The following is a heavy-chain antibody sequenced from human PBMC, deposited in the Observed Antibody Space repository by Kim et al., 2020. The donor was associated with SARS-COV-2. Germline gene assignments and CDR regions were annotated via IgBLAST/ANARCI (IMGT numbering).Heavy chain of an antibody. CDR3: ARLGYNWNQIGAFDI. V-gene: IGHV1-2*02. J-gene: IGHJ3*02. CDR1: GYTFPGYS. D-gene: IGHD1-20*01. CDR2: VNPNSGGT. Sequence: ASVKVSCKASGYTFPGYSMHWVRQAPGQGLEWMGWVNPNSGGTNYTLKFQGRVTMTRDTSISTAYMELNRLRSDDTAVYYCARLGYNWNQIGAFDIWGQGTLVTVSS.